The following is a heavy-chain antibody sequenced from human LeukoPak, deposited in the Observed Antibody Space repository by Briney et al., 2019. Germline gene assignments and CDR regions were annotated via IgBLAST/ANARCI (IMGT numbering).Heavy chain of an antibody. J-gene: IGHJ4*02. CDR1: GFTFSSYS. V-gene: IGHV3-21*01. CDR3: ARFSLSDYYGPGSYYKSVDY. Sequence: PGGSLRLSCAASGFTFSSYSMNWVRQAPGKGLEWVSSISSSSSYIYYADSVKGRFTISRDNAKNSLYLQMNSLRAEDTAVYYCARFSLSDYYGPGSYYKSVDYWGQGTLVTVSS. D-gene: IGHD3-10*01. CDR2: ISSSSSYI.